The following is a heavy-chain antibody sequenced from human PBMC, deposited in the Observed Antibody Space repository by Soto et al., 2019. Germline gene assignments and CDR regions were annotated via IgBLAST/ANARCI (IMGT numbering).Heavy chain of an antibody. CDR1: GYSISSGYY. Sequence: SETLSLTCAVSGYSISSGYYWGWIRQPPGKGLEWIGSIYHSGSTYYNPSLKSRVTISVDTSKNQFSLKLSSVTAADTAVYYCASQTIPSLDYYYGMDVWGQGTTVTVSS. V-gene: IGHV4-38-2*01. J-gene: IGHJ6*02. D-gene: IGHD2-2*02. CDR2: IYHSGST. CDR3: ASQTIPSLDYYYGMDV.